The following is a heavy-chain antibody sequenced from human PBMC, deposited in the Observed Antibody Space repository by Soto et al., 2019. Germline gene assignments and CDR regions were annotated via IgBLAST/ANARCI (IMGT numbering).Heavy chain of an antibody. CDR2: IGHSGGT. CDR1: GGSFSGYY. CDR3: ARHGGYYFDY. J-gene: IGHJ4*02. Sequence: LSLTCAVYGGSFSGYYWSWIRQPPGQGLEWIGEIGHSGGTIYNPSLEGRVTISGDSSNNQFSLELNSVTAADTAVYYCARHGGYYFDYWGQGAPVTVSS. V-gene: IGHV4-34*01. D-gene: IGHD3-16*01.